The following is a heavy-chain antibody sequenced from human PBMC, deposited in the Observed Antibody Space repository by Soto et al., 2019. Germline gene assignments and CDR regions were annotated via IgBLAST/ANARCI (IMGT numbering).Heavy chain of an antibody. V-gene: IGHV4-34*01. J-gene: IGHJ2*01. CDR3: ARGGVGFCSGGRCYSATYFDL. CDR2: INYSGST. D-gene: IGHD2-15*01. Sequence: QVQLQQWGAGLLKPSETLSLTCAVYDGSFNNYYWSWIRQPPGKGLEWIGEINYSGSTNYNPSLKSRVSTSVDTSKNHFSLKLNSVTATDTAVYYCARGGVGFCSGGRCYSATYFDLWGRGTLVTVSS. CDR1: DGSFNNYY.